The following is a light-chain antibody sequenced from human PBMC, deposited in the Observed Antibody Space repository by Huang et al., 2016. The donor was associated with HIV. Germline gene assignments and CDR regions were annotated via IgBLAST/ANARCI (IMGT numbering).Light chain of an antibody. J-gene: IGKJ2*01. CDR2: AAS. Sequence: AIRITQSLSSLSASTGDRVTITWRATQGISSYLAWYQQKPGKAPKLLIYAASTLQSGVPTRFSGSASGTDVTLTISCRQSEDFATYYCQQYYSYPPYTVGEGTELDIK. CDR1: QGISSY. V-gene: IGKV1-8*01. CDR3: QQYYSYPPYT.